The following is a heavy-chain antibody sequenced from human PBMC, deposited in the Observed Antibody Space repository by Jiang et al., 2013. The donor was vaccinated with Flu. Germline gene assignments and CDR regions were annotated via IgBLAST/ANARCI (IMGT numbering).Heavy chain of an antibody. CDR3: ARGLLSKGWLQSCCWYFDL. CDR1: GGSISSYY. CDR2: IYYSGST. V-gene: IGHV4-59*01. Sequence: PGLVKPSETLSLTCTVSGGSISSYYWSWIRQPPGKGLEWIGYIYYSGSTNYNPSLKSRVTISVDTSKNQFSLKLSSVTAAGTAVYYCARGLLSKGWLQSCCWYFDLWGRGTLVTVSS. J-gene: IGHJ2*01. D-gene: IGHD5-24*01.